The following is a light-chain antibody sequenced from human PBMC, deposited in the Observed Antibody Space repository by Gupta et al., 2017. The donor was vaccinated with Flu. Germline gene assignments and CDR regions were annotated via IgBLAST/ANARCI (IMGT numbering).Light chain of an antibody. CDR1: QSVSRH. CDR3: QQYNNWPSRT. Sequence: EIVMTQSPATLSVSPGARATLSCRVSQSVSRHLDCYQQKPGQSTRLLIYCSSTRATGSPARFIGSRSGTEFTLTIISLQSEDFAVDYCQQYNNWPSRTFGQGTKVEIK. CDR2: CSS. J-gene: IGKJ1*01. V-gene: IGKV3-15*01.